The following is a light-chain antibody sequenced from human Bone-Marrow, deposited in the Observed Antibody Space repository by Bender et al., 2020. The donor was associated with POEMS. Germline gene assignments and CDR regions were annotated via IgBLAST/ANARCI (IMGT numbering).Light chain of an antibody. V-gene: IGLV3-25*03. CDR3: QSLDTHDFTRV. CDR1: ILSKKF. CDR2: KDG. J-gene: IGLJ2*01. Sequence: SSKLTQAPSMSVSPGQTARITCFGEILSKKFAYWYQQRPGQAPVMVMSKDGERPSGIPDRFSGSSSGTTATLTISGVQAEDEADYYCQSLDTHDFTRVFGGGTKLTVL.